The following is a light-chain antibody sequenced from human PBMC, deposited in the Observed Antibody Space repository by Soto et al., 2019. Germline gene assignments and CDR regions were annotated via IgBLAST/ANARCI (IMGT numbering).Light chain of an antibody. CDR2: WAS. CDR3: QQYYSTHT. J-gene: IGKJ2*01. Sequence: DIVVTQSLDSLAVSLGERDTINCKSSQSVLFSSNNKNYLAWYQQKPGQPPKLLIYWASTRQSGVPDRFSGSWSGTDFTLTISSLQAEDVAVYYCQQYYSTHTFGQGTKLEIK. V-gene: IGKV4-1*01. CDR1: QSVLFSSNNKNY.